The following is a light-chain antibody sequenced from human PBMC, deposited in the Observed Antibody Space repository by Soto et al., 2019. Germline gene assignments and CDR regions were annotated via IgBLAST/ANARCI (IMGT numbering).Light chain of an antibody. CDR1: QNISNR. Sequence: DLQMTQSPSSLSASVGDRVTITCRASQNISNRLVWYQQRPEKAPKSLIFASSSLESGVPSRFSGSGSGTDFTLTIISLQPEDFATYYCQKYVTLPVTFGGGTKVEI. V-gene: IGKV1D-16*01. CDR3: QKYVTLPVT. CDR2: ASS. J-gene: IGKJ4*01.